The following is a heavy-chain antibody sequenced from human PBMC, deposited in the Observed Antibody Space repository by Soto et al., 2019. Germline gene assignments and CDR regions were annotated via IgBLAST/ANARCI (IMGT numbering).Heavy chain of an antibody. Sequence: QVQLVESGGGVAQPGRSLRLSCAASGFNFSTYGMHWVRQAPGKGLEWVAVFLYDGSNTYYSDSVKGRFTISRDNPKNTPYLQMTSLRADDTAVYYCARASGSYQRGAAGMHVWGQGTTVTVSS. CDR1: GFNFSTYG. CDR2: FLYDGSNT. CDR3: ARASGSYQRGAAGMHV. D-gene: IGHD1-26*01. J-gene: IGHJ6*02. V-gene: IGHV3-30*03.